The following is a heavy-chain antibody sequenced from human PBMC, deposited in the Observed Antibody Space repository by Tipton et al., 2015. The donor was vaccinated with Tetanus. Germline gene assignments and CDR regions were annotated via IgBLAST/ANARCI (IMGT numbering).Heavy chain of an antibody. CDR1: GGTFSSYA. J-gene: IGHJ6*02. CDR3: ARHKIDDYVRGGYRHDDYYSYGMDV. V-gene: IGHV1-69*06. CDR2: VIPIFGTA. D-gene: IGHD3-16*02. Sequence: QSGAEVKKPGSSVKVSCKASGGTFSSYAISWVRQAPGQGLEWMGGVIPIFGTANYAQKFQGRVTITADKSPSTAYMQLSSLRSEDTGVYYCARHKIDDYVRGGYRHDDYYSYGMDVWGQGTTVTVS.